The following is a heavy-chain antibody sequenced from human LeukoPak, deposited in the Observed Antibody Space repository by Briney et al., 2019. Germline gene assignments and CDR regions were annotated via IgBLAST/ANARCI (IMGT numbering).Heavy chain of an antibody. J-gene: IGHJ4*02. CDR2: INHSGSS. D-gene: IGHD2-2*01. CDR1: GGSFSGYY. CDR3: ARRSSTQDF. Sequence: SETLSLTCAVYGGSFSGYYWNWIRQSPGKGLEWIGEINHSGSSSYNPSLKSRVIISVDTSKRHFSLRLNSVTAADTAVYYCARRSSTQDFWGQGTLVTVSS. V-gene: IGHV4-34*01.